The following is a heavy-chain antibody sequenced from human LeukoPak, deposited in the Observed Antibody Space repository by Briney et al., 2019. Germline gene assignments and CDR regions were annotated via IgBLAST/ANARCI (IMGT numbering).Heavy chain of an antibody. CDR1: GGTFSSYA. CDR2: IIPIFGTA. D-gene: IGHD6-6*01. V-gene: IGHV1-69*05. Sequence: GSSVKVSCKASGGTFSSYAISWVRQAPGQGLEWMGGIIPIFGTANYAQKFQGRVTITTDESTSTAYMELSSLRSEDTAVYYCARVNQECSSSSGPGWFDPWGQGTLVTVSS. J-gene: IGHJ5*02. CDR3: ARVNQECSSSSGPGWFDP.